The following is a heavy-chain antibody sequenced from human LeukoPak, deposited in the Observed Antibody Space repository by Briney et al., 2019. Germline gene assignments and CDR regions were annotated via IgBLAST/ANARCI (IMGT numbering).Heavy chain of an antibody. J-gene: IGHJ4*02. D-gene: IGHD2-15*01. CDR1: GFTFSSYG. V-gene: IGHV3-33*01. CDR3: ARDFTPADFAFFDY. CDR2: IWYDGSNK. Sequence: GGSLRLSCAASGFTFSSYGMHWVRQAPGKGLEWVAVIWYDGSNKYYADSVKGRFTISRDNSKNTLYLQMNSLRAEDTAVYYCARDFTPADFAFFDYWGQGTLVTVSS.